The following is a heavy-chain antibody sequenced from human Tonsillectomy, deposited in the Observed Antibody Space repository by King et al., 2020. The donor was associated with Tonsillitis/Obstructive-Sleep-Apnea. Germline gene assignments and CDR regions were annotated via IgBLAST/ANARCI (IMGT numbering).Heavy chain of an antibody. Sequence: QLVQSGGGLVQPGGSLRLYCAASGFPFRRYWMSWVRQAPGKGLEWVADIKHDGSEKHHVDSVKGRFTISRDNAKNSMYLQMNSLRAADTAVYYCARDHISDYWGQGTLVTVSS. CDR3: ARDHISDY. V-gene: IGHV3-7*04. CDR2: IKHDGSEK. CDR1: GFPFRRYW. J-gene: IGHJ4*02.